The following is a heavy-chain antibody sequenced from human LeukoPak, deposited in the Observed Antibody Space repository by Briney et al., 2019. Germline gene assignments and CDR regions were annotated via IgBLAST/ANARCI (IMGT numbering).Heavy chain of an antibody. CDR2: VNPNSGNT. V-gene: IGHV1-8*01. CDR3: ARQCPGVYYDSSHPWFDP. J-gene: IGHJ5*02. D-gene: IGHD3-22*01. Sequence: ASVKVSCKASGYTFTSYDIYWVRQATGQGLEWMGWVNPNSGNTGYAQKFQGRVTMTRNTSISTAYMELSSLRSEDTAVYYCARQCPGVYYDSSHPWFDPWGQGTLVTVSS. CDR1: GYTFTSYD.